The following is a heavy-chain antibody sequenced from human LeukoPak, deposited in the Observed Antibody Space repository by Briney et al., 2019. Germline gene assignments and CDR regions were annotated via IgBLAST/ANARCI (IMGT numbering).Heavy chain of an antibody. CDR1: GYSFTSYW. CDR3: ARAGVPYYYDSSGYQSLYWFDP. J-gene: IGHJ5*02. V-gene: IGHV5-10-1*01. Sequence: GESLKISCKGSGYSFTSYWISWVRQMPGKGLEWMGRIDPSDSYTNYSPSFQGHVTISADKSISTAYLQWSSLKASDTAMYYCARAGVPYYYDSSGYQSLYWFDPWGQGTLVTVSS. CDR2: IDPSDSYT. D-gene: IGHD3-22*01.